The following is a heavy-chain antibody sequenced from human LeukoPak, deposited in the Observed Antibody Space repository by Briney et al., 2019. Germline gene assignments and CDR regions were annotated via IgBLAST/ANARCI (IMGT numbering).Heavy chain of an antibody. CDR3: ARDLGRYGGKTEFDY. D-gene: IGHD4-23*01. V-gene: IGHV3-30-3*01. CDR1: GFSFSSYA. J-gene: IGHJ4*02. Sequence: GGSLRLSCAACGFSFSSYAMHWVRQAPGKGLEWVAVISCDGSNKYYADSVEGRFTISRDNSKHTLFLQMNSLRAEDTAVFYCARDLGRYGGKTEFDYWGQGTLVTVSS. CDR2: ISCDGSNK.